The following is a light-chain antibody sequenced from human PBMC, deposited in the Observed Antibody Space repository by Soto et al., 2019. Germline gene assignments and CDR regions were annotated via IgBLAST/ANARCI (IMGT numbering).Light chain of an antibody. Sequence: IVMTQSPATLSVSPGERATLSCRASQSVSSNLAWYQQKPGQAPRLLIYGASTRATGIPARFSGSGSGTDFTLTISRLEPEDFAVYYCQQYGSSITFGQGTRLEIK. CDR3: QQYGSSIT. CDR2: GAS. CDR1: QSVSSN. V-gene: IGKV3-15*01. J-gene: IGKJ5*01.